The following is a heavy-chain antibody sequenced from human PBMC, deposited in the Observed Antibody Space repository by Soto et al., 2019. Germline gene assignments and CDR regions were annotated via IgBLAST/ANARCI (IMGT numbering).Heavy chain of an antibody. Sequence: SETLSLTCTVSGGSVSSGSYYWSWIRQPPGKGLEWIGYIYYSGSTNYNPSLKSRVTISVDTSKNQFSLKLSSVTAADTAVYYCARDLVDSSGYLVRSYYYGMDVWGQGTTVTVSS. CDR1: GGSVSSGSYY. CDR3: ARDLVDSSGYLVRSYYYGMDV. CDR2: IYYSGST. D-gene: IGHD3-22*01. J-gene: IGHJ6*02. V-gene: IGHV4-61*01.